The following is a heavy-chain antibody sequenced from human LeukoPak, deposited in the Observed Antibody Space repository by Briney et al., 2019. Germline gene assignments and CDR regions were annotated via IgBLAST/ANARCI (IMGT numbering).Heavy chain of an antibody. CDR3: ARGTVAGRRSPFDY. CDR1: GGSFSGYY. Sequence: SETLSLTCAVYGGSFSGYYWGWIRQPPGKGLEWIGTISYSGSTYYNPSLKSRVTISVDTSKNQFSLKLTSVTAADTAVYYCARGTVAGRRSPFDYWGQGALVTVSS. D-gene: IGHD6-19*01. J-gene: IGHJ4*02. V-gene: IGHV4-34*01. CDR2: ISYSGST.